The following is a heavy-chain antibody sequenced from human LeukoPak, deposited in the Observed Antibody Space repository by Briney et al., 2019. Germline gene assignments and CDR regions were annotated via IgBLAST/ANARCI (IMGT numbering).Heavy chain of an antibody. CDR2: IYYSGST. J-gene: IGHJ3*02. Sequence: SETLSLTCTVSGGSISSSSYYWGWIRQPPGKGLEWIGSIYYSGSTYYNPSLKSRVTISVDTSKSQFSLKLSSVTAADTAVYYCARRTSGWTAFDIWGQGTMVTVSS. V-gene: IGHV4-39*01. D-gene: IGHD6-19*01. CDR1: GGSISSSSYY. CDR3: ARRTSGWTAFDI.